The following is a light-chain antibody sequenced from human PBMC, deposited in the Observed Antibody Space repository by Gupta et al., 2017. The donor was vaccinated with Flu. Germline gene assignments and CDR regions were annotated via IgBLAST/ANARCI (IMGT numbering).Light chain of an antibody. J-gene: IGKJ2*01. CDR2: AAS. Sequence: VLTQSPGTLSLSPGERATLSCRASQSVRSNYLTWYQQKPGRAPRLVIYAASTRATGIPDRFSGSGSGTDFTLTISRLEPEDFAVYYCQQYSDSRYTFGQGTKLEIK. V-gene: IGKV3-20*01. CDR3: QQYSDSRYT. CDR1: QSVRSNY.